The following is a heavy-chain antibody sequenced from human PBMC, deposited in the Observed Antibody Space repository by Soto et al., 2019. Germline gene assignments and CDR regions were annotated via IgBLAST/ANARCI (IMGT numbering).Heavy chain of an antibody. D-gene: IGHD6-19*01. CDR2: IYHSGST. CDR1: GGSSSSSNW. V-gene: IGHV4-4*02. J-gene: IGHJ6*02. CDR3: ARASGIAVAGYYYYYGMDV. Sequence: SETLSLTCAVSGGSSSSSNWWSWVRQPPGKGLEWIGEIYHSGSTNYNPSLKSRVTISVDKSKNQFSLKLSSVTAADTAVYYCARASGIAVAGYYYYYGMDVWGQGTTVTVSS.